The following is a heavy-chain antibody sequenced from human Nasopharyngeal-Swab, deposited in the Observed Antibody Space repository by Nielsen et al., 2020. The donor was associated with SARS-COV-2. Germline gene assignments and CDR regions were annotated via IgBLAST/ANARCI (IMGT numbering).Heavy chain of an antibody. V-gene: IGHV4-31*03. CDR3: ARDSSVSIFGVVTSYGMDV. J-gene: IGHJ6*02. CDR1: GGSISSGGYY. D-gene: IGHD3-3*01. CDR2: LYYSGST. Sequence: SETLSLICTVSGGSISSGGYYWSWIRQHPGKGLEWIGYLYYSGSTYYNPSLKSRGTISVDTSKNQFSLKLNSVTAADTAVYYCARDSSVSIFGVVTSYGMDVWGQGTTVTVS.